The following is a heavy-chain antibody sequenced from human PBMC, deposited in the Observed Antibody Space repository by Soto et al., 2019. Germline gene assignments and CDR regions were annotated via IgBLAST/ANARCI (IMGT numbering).Heavy chain of an antibody. V-gene: IGHV3-30*18. CDR1: GFAFSSYA. CDR3: AKGILSATIGPYAMDV. J-gene: IGHJ6*02. D-gene: IGHD3-16*01. CDR2: ISYDGNYI. Sequence: GGSLRLSCEASGFAFSSYAMHWVRQAPGKGLEWVGVISYDGNYIYYADSVKGRFTISRDNSKNTLYVQVNSLRPEDTAVYYCAKGILSATIGPYAMDVWGQGTTVTVSS.